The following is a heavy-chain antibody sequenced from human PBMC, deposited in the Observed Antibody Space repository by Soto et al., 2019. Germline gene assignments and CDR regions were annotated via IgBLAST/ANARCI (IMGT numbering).Heavy chain of an antibody. J-gene: IGHJ6*02. CDR1: GFTFSSYA. D-gene: IGHD3-10*01. CDR2: ISGSGGST. CDR3: AKEGGSGSYYNRYYYGMDV. V-gene: IGHV3-23*01. Sequence: PGGSLRLSCAASGFTFSSYAMSWVRQAPGKGLEWVSAISGSGGSTYYADSVKGRFTISRDNSKNTLYLQMNSLRAEDTAVYYCAKEGGSGSYYNRYYYGMDVWGQGTTVTVSS.